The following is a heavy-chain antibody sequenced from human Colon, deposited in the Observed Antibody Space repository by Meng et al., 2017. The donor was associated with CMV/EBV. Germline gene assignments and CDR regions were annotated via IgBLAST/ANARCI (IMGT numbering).Heavy chain of an antibody. V-gene: IGHV3-15*01. J-gene: IGHJ4*02. CDR3: TTGLYNSGGVDH. CDR1: GFIFGDRW. D-gene: IGHD2-21*01. CDR2: IKSKLYGMTT. Sequence: GGSLRLSCAASGFIFGDRWMNWVRQAPGAGLEWLGRIKSKLYGMTTDYAAPVKGRFIISRDDSKNTLFLQMNTLETEDTAIYYCTTGLYNSGGVDHWGQGTLVTVSS.